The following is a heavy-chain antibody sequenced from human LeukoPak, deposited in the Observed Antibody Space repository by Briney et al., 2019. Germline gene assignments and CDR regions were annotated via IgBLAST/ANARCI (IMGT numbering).Heavy chain of an antibody. CDR2: IYTSGST. J-gene: IGHJ6*02. Sequence: SETLSLTCTVSGGSISSYYWSWIRQPAGKGLERIGRIYTSGSTNYNPSLKSRVTMSVDTSKNQFSLKLSSVTAADTAVYYCAREPLPMYCSGGSCYSRHYYYGMDVRGQGTTVTVSS. V-gene: IGHV4-4*07. CDR1: GGSISSYY. D-gene: IGHD2-15*01. CDR3: AREPLPMYCSGGSCYSRHYYYGMDV.